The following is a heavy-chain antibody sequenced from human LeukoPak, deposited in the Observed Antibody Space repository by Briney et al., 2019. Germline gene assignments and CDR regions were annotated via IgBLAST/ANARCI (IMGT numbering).Heavy chain of an antibody. J-gene: IGHJ5*02. CDR3: ARMSGTYGDYVLAWGLLGWFDP. Sequence: ENLSLTSALHVWAFRGYYWGWVWQPPGKGRGWVGGINDRGSANYNPSLKSRVTISVDTSKNQFSLKLSSVTAADTAVYYCARMSGTYGDYVLAWGLLGWFDPWGQGTLVTVSS. D-gene: IGHD4-17*01. V-gene: IGHV4-34*01. CDR1: VWAFRGYY. CDR2: INDRGSA.